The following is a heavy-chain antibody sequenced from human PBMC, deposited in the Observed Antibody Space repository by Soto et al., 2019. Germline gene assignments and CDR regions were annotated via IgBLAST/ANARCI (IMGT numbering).Heavy chain of an antibody. V-gene: IGHV4-39*01. Sequence: SETLSLTCTVSGGSISSSSYYWGWIRQPPGKGLKWIGSIYYSGSTYYNPSLKSRVTMSVDTSKNQFSLKLSSVTAADTAVYYCARIANFDYWGQGTLVTVSS. J-gene: IGHJ4*02. CDR3: ARIANFDY. CDR2: IYYSGST. CDR1: GGSISSSSYY.